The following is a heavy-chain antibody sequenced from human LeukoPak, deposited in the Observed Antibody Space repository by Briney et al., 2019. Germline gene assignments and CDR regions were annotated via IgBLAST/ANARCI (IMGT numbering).Heavy chain of an antibody. CDR2: IDSAGSDK. D-gene: IGHD5-24*01. V-gene: IGHV3-7*01. J-gene: IGHJ4*02. CDR3: ARERWLQPDY. CDR1: GFTFTTYW. Sequence: PGGSLRLSCAASGFTFTTYWMSWVRQAPGKGLEWVANIDSAGSDKYYVDSVEGRFTISRDNAKNSLYLQMNSLRAEDTAVYYCARERWLQPDYWGQGILVTVSS.